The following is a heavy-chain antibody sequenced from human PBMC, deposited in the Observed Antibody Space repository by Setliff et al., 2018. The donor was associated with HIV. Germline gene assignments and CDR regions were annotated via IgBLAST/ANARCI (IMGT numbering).Heavy chain of an antibody. CDR3: AREVYGSSSFNY. Sequence: GGSLRLSCEASGFPFNEFWMSWVRQAPGQGLEWVANIKEDGSEKFYVGSVEGRFTISRDNTKGSLYLQMDRLGVEDTALYYCAREVYGSSSFNYWGRGTPVTVSS. V-gene: IGHV3-7*03. D-gene: IGHD3-10*01. CDR1: GFPFNEFW. CDR2: IKEDGSEK. J-gene: IGHJ4*02.